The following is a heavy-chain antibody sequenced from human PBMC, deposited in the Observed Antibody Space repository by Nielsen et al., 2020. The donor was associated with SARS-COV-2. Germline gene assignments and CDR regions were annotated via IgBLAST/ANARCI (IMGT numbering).Heavy chain of an antibody. CDR3: ARDLWCSGGSCYSDYYYYYGMDV. CDR2: IYTSGST. Sequence: GSLRLSCTVSGGSISSYYWSWIRQPAGKGLEWIGRIYTSGSTNYNPSLKSRVTMSVDTSKNQFSLKLSSVTAADTAVYYCARDLWCSGGSCYSDYYYYYGMDVWGQGTTVTASS. CDR1: GGSISSYY. J-gene: IGHJ6*02. D-gene: IGHD2-15*01. V-gene: IGHV4-4*07.